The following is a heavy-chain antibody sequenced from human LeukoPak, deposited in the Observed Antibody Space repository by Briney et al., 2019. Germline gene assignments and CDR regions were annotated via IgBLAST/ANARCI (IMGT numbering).Heavy chain of an antibody. J-gene: IGHJ3*02. CDR3: ARVKQQLVQDAFDI. V-gene: IGHV3-7*01. Sequence: GRSLRLSCAASGFTFSSYGMHWVRQASGRGLEWVANIKQDGSEKYYVDSVKGRFTISRDNAKNSLYLQMNSLRAEDTAVYYCARVKQQLVQDAFDIWGQGTMVTVSS. D-gene: IGHD6-13*01. CDR1: GFTFSSYG. CDR2: IKQDGSEK.